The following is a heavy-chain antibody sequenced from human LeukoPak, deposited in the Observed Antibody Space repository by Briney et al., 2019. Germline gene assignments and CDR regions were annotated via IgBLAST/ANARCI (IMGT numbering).Heavy chain of an antibody. D-gene: IGHD5-18*01. V-gene: IGHV3-23*01. J-gene: IGHJ4*02. CDR3: ANTGGYSYGVGLTYFDY. CDR1: GFTFHDYA. CDR2: ISGSGGST. Sequence: PGGSLRLSCAASGFTFHDYAMHWVRQAPGKGLEWVSAISGSGGSTYYADSVKGRFTISRDNSKNTLYLQMNSLRAEDTAVYYCANTGGYSYGVGLTYFDYWGQGTLVTVSS.